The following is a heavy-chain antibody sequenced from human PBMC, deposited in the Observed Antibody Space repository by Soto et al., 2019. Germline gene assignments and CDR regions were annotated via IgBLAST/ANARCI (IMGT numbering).Heavy chain of an antibody. V-gene: IGHV1-18*01. D-gene: IGHD2-21*01. CDR3: ARDSAYCAADCSGY. Sequence: ASVKVSCKASGYTFTSYGISWVRQAPGQGLEWMGWISANNGHTNYAQKLQGRVTMTTDTSTSTAYMELRSLRSDDTAVYYCARDSAYCAADCSGYWGQGTLVTVS. CDR2: ISANNGHT. J-gene: IGHJ4*02. CDR1: GYTFTSYG.